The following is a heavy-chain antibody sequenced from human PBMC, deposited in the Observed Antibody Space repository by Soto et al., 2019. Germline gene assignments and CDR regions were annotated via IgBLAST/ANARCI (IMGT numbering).Heavy chain of an antibody. V-gene: IGHV4-30-4*01. CDR3: ARTDYGKAYFDP. Sequence: PSETLSLTGTVSGDSISSGNHYWSWMRQPPGKGLEWVGYIFYIGTAYYNPSLKSRLTISVDTSKNQFSLKLSSVTAEDTAVYYCARTDYGKAYFDPSGQGSLLTLSS. J-gene: IGHJ5*02. D-gene: IGHD2-21*01. CDR1: GDSISSGNHY. CDR2: IFYIGTA.